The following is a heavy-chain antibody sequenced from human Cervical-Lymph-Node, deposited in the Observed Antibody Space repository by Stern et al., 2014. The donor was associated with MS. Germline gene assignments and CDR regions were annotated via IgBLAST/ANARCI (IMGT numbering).Heavy chain of an antibody. CDR1: GGTFSSYD. V-gene: IGHV1-69*01. CDR2: IIPIFGTA. Sequence: VQLVQSGAEVKKPGSSVKVSCKASGGTFSSYDISWVRQAPGQGLEGMGGIIPIFGTANYAQKFQGRVTITADESTSTAYMELSSLRSEDTAVYYCAREYNWNDRYYGMDVWGQGTTVTVSS. J-gene: IGHJ6*02. D-gene: IGHD1-20*01. CDR3: AREYNWNDRYYGMDV.